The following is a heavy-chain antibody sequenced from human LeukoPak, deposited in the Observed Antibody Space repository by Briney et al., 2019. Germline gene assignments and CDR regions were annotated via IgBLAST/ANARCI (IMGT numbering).Heavy chain of an antibody. J-gene: IGHJ6*02. Sequence: GGSLRLSCAASGFTVSSNYMSWVRQAPGKGLGWVSVIYSGGSTYYADSVKGRFTISRDNSKNTLYLQMNSLRAEDTAVYYCAKDLAATYYYYYGMDVWGQGTTVTVSS. V-gene: IGHV3-53*01. CDR1: GFTVSSNY. CDR3: AKDLAATYYYYYGMDV. CDR2: IYSGGST. D-gene: IGHD2-15*01.